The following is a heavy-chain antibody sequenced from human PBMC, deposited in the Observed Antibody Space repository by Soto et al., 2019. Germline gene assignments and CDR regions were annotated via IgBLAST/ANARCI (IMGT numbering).Heavy chain of an antibody. CDR2: MYWNDDK. CDR1: GFSLSTNGVG. CDR3: AHKSRYSSGWHMFDP. V-gene: IGHV2-5*01. J-gene: IGHJ5*02. D-gene: IGHD6-19*01. Sequence: SGPTLVNPTQTLTLTCTFSGFSLSTNGVGVGWIRQPPGKALEWLAVMYWNDDKRYSPSLRTRLTITKDTSKNQVVPTMTNMDPVDTATYYCAHKSRYSSGWHMFDPWGQGTLVTVSS.